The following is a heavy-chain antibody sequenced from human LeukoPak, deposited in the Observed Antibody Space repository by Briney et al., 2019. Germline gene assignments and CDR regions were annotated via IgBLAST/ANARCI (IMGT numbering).Heavy chain of an antibody. J-gene: IGHJ5*02. D-gene: IGHD3-3*01. Sequence: ASVKVACKDSGGTFSSHPISWVRQAPGQGREWMGGINPNSGGTNYAQKLQPRVTMNRDTPISTAYMHLGKQSTDDTAVYYCARDSIGYYDFWSGSNWFDPWGQGTLVTVSS. V-gene: IGHV1-2*02. CDR2: INPNSGGT. CDR1: GGTFSSHP. CDR3: ARDSIGYYDFWSGSNWFDP.